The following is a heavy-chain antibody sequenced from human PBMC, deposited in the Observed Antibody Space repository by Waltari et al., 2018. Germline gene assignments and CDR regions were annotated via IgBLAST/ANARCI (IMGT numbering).Heavy chain of an antibody. CDR3: AKDEGDGWTPSYFDY. CDR1: GFTFSSYG. V-gene: IGHV3-30*18. D-gene: IGHD2-21*02. Sequence: QVQLVESGGGVVQPGRSLRLSCAASGFTFSSYGMHWVRQAPGKGLEWVAVISYDGSNKYYADSVKGRFTISRDNSKNTLYLQMNSLRAEDTAVYYCAKDEGDGWTPSYFDYWGQGTLVTVSS. J-gene: IGHJ4*02. CDR2: ISYDGSNK.